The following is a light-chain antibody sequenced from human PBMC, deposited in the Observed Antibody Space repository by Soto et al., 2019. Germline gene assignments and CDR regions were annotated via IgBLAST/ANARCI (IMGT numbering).Light chain of an antibody. CDR1: SSDVGGYNY. CDR3: SSYTSSSTLDV. V-gene: IGLV2-14*01. Sequence: QSALTQPASVSGSPGQSITISCTGTSSDVGGYNYVSWYQQHPGKAPKLMIYDVSNRSSGVSNRFSGSKSDNTASLTISGLQAEDEADYYCSSYTSSSTLDVFGTGTKLTVL. J-gene: IGLJ1*01. CDR2: DVS.